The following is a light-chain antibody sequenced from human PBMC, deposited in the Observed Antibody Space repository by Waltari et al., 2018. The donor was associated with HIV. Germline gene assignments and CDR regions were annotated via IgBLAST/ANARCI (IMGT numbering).Light chain of an antibody. CDR2: DVN. CDR3: SSYGGVASYLI. CDR1: SSYIGAYDY. J-gene: IGLJ2*01. V-gene: IGLV2-11*01. Sequence: HSALTQPRSVSGSPGQSVTISCTGTSSYIGAYDYVSWFQKFPGRAPKLLIFDVNKRPSGVPDRFSGFKSGDTASLTISGLQPDDESDYFCSSYGGVASYLIFGGGTTLTVL.